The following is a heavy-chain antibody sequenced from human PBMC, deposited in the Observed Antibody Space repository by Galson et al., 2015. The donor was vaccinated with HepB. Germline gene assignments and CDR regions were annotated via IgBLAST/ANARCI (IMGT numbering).Heavy chain of an antibody. CDR2: INAGNGNT. V-gene: IGHV1-3*01. CDR3: ARDMITFGGVIAYNWFDP. J-gene: IGHJ5*02. D-gene: IGHD3-16*02. CDR1: GYTFTSYA. Sequence: SVKVSCKASGYTFTSYAMHWVRQAPGQRLEWMGWINAGNGNTKYSQKFQGRVTITRDTSASTAYMELSSLRSEDTAVYYCARDMITFGGVIAYNWFDPWGQGTLVTVSS.